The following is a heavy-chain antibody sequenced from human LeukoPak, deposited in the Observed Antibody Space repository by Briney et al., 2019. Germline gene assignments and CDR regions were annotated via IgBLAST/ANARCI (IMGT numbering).Heavy chain of an antibody. CDR1: GFTSSNYE. CDR3: ARDYGGSSPFDY. CDR2: ISSSGSDI. J-gene: IGHJ4*02. D-gene: IGHD4-23*01. V-gene: IGHV3-48*03. Sequence: GGSLRLSCAASGFTSSNYEMHWVRQAPGKGLEWVSYISSSGSDIYYADSVKGRFTISRDNAKNSLYLHMNSLRAEDTAVYYCARDYGGSSPFDYWGQGTLVTVSS.